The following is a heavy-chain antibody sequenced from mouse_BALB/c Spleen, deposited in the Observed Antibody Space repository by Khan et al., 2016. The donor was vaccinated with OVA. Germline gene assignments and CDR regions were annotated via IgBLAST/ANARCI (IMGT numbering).Heavy chain of an antibody. CDR2: IWSGGTT. J-gene: IGHJ3*01. CDR1: GFSLTSYG. D-gene: IGHD2-4*01. V-gene: IGHV2-2*02. Sequence: QVQLKQSGPGLVQPSQSLSITCTVSGFSLTSYGLPWVRQSPGKGLEWLGVIWSGGTTDYSAAFISRLSITNDNSKSQVFFKMNSLQANDTAIYYCARNYDYDEGLAYWGQGTLVTVSA. CDR3: ARNYDYDEGLAY.